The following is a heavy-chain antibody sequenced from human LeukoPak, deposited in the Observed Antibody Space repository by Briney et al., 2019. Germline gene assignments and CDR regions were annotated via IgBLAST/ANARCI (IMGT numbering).Heavy chain of an antibody. CDR3: ARHDSDYYYNKYYFDN. CDR2: ISDGDADT. J-gene: IGHJ4*01. Sequence: GGSLRLSCAASGFSFRSFTMHWVRQAPGKGVEWGSGISDGDADTHYADSVKGRLSISRDNSKNTLYLQMNSLRAEDTAVYYCARHDSDYYYNKYYFDNWGHGTLVTVSS. D-gene: IGHD5-12*01. V-gene: IGHV3-23*01. CDR1: GFSFRSFT.